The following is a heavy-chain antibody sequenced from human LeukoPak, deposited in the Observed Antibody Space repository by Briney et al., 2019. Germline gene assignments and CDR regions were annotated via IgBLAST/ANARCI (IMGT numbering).Heavy chain of an antibody. CDR3: ARDRTSGYSYVSDY. V-gene: IGHV3-48*02. CDR1: GFPFSSFD. CDR2: ISRSSYTT. J-gene: IGHJ4*02. D-gene: IGHD5-18*01. Sequence: GGSLRLSCAASGFPFSSFDVNWVRQAPGKGLEWISYISRSSYTTYYADSVKGRFTIFRDTAENSLYLQMDSLRDEDTAVYYCARDRTSGYSYVSDYWGQGTLVTVSS.